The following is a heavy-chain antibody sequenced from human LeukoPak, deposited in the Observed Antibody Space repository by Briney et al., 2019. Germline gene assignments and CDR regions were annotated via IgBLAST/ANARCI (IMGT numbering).Heavy chain of an antibody. CDR2: IYHSGST. Sequence: SETLSLTCTVSGGSISSGGYYWSWIRQHPGKGLEWIGYIYHSGSTYYNPSLKSRVSISVDTSKNHFSLKLSSVTAADTAVYYCARVTLPGRDGYNGGGYYFDYWGQGTLVTVSS. CDR3: ARVTLPGRDGYNGGGYYFDY. CDR1: GGSISSGGYY. J-gene: IGHJ4*02. D-gene: IGHD5-24*01. V-gene: IGHV4-31*03.